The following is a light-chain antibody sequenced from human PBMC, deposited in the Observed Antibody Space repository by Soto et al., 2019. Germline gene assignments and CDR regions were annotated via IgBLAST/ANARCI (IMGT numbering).Light chain of an antibody. CDR2: DAS. V-gene: IGKV1-5*01. Sequence: DIQMTQSPSTLSSSVGDRVIITCLASQSISSWLAWYQQKPGKAPKLPIYDASSLESGVPSRFSGSGSGTEFTLTISSLQPDDFATYYCQQYNSYAWTFGQGTKVDIK. CDR1: QSISSW. CDR3: QQYNSYAWT. J-gene: IGKJ1*01.